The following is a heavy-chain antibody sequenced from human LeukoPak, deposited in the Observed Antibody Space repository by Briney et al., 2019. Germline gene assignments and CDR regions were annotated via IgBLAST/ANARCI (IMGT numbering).Heavy chain of an antibody. J-gene: IGHJ4*02. Sequence: GGSLRLSCAASGFTFSSYAMSWVRQTPGKGLEWVSVISGGGTTYYADSVKGRFTISRDNSKNTLSLQMSSLRADDTAVYYCARDTLGEGEDANYAVYYFDYWGQGTVVTVSS. CDR3: ARDTLGEGEDANYAVYYFDY. V-gene: IGHV3-23*01. D-gene: IGHD4/OR15-4a*01. CDR1: GFTFSSYA. CDR2: ISGGGTT.